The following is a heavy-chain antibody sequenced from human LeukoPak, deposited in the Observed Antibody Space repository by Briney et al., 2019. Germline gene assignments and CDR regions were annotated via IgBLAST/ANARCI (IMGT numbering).Heavy chain of an antibody. V-gene: IGHV4-59*01. CDR2: IYYSGST. J-gene: IGHJ6*02. CDR1: GGSISSYY. Sequence: PSETLSLTCTVSGGSISSYYWSWIRQPPGKGLEWIGYIYYSGSTNYSPSLKSRVTISADTSKNQFSLKLSSVTAADTAVYYCARGLGRYYYYGMDVWGQGTTVTVSS. D-gene: IGHD5-12*01. CDR3: ARGLGRYYYYGMDV.